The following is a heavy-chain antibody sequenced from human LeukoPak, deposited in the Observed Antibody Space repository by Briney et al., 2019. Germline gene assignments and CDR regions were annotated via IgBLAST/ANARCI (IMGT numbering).Heavy chain of an antibody. CDR2: IYYSGST. V-gene: IGHV4-39*07. Sequence: SETLSLTCTVSGGSISTSSYYWGWIRQPPGKGLECIGNIYYSGSTYYNPSLKSRVTISVDTSKNQFSLKLSSVTAADTAVYYCARESPFGVVITHYYYYYYMDVWGKGTTVTVSS. J-gene: IGHJ6*03. CDR3: ARESPFGVVITHYYYYYYMDV. D-gene: IGHD3-3*01. CDR1: GGSISTSSYY.